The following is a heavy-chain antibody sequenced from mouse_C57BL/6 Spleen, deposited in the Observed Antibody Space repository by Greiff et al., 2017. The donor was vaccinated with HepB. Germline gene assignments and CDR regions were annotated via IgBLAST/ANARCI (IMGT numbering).Heavy chain of an antibody. V-gene: IGHV5-15*01. Sequence: EVQLVESGGGLVQPGGSLKLSCAASGFTFSDYGMAWVRQAPRKGPEWVAFISNLAYSIYYADTVTGRFTISRENAKNTLYLEMSSLRSEDTAMYYCARQPTTVVATGYYAMDYWGQGTSVTVSS. D-gene: IGHD1-1*01. CDR2: ISNLAYSI. CDR3: ARQPTTVVATGYYAMDY. CDR1: GFTFSDYG. J-gene: IGHJ4*01.